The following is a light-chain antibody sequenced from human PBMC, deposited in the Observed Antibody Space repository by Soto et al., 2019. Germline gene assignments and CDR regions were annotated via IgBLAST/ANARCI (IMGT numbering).Light chain of an antibody. CDR1: QSVNSN. J-gene: IGKJ5*01. Sequence: EIVMTQSPATLSVSPGERATLSCVASQSVNSNLAWYQQKPGQAPRLLMYDASTRATGVPARFSGSGSGTNFTLTISSPQSQEFAVYYCQQYNNWPPITFGQGTRLEIK. V-gene: IGKV3D-15*01. CDR2: DAS. CDR3: QQYNNWPPIT.